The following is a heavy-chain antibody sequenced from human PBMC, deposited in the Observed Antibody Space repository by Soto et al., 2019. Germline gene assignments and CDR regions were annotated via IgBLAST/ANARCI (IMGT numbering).Heavy chain of an antibody. D-gene: IGHD3-10*01. Sequence: QVQLQESGPGLVKPSETLSLTCTVSGGSVSSGSYYWSWIRQPPGKGLEWIGYIYYSGSTNYNPHLPSRTTISVATSKNQFSLKLGSVTAADTAVYYCASSSGSWLQEKTDFDYWGQGTLVTVSS. J-gene: IGHJ4*02. CDR3: ASSSGSWLQEKTDFDY. V-gene: IGHV4-61*01. CDR1: GGSVSSGSYY. CDR2: IYYSGST.